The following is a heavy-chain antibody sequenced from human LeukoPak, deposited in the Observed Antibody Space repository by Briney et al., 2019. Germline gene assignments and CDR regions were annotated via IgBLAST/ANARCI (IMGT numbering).Heavy chain of an antibody. D-gene: IGHD3-3*01. J-gene: IGHJ4*02. CDR1: GFTFSSYA. Sequence: GGSLRLSCAASGFTFSSYAMSWVRQAPGKGLEWVSPISGSGGSTYYADSVKGRFTISRDNSKNTLYLQMNSLRAEDTAVYYCAKDPTRLRFLEWLLYFDYWGQGTLVTVSS. CDR2: ISGSGGST. CDR3: AKDPTRLRFLEWLLYFDY. V-gene: IGHV3-23*01.